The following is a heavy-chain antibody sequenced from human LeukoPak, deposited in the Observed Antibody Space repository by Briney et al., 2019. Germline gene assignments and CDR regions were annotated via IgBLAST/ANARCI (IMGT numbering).Heavy chain of an antibody. CDR2: IYYSGST. CDR1: GCSISSSDYY. CDR3: ASAPSGPFVI. V-gene: IGHV4-39*01. Sequence: SETLSLTCSVSGCSISSSDYYWGWIRQPQGMGLEWIGSIYYSGSTYYNPSLKSRVTISIDTSKNQLSLKLSSVTATDTAVYYCASAPSGPFVIWGQGTMVTVSS. J-gene: IGHJ3*02.